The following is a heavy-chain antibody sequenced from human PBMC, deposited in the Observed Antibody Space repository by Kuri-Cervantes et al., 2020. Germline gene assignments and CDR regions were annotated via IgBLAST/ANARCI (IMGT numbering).Heavy chain of an antibody. J-gene: IGHJ4*02. CDR1: GGSTSSYY. CDR3: ARARYSGSPYYFDY. Sequence: SETLSLTCTVSGGSTSSYYWSWIRQPPGKGLEWIGYIYYSGSTNYNPSLKSRVTISVDTSKNQFSLKLSSVTAADTAVYYCARARYSGSPYYFDYWGQGTLVTVSS. D-gene: IGHD1-26*01. CDR2: IYYSGST. V-gene: IGHV4-59*01.